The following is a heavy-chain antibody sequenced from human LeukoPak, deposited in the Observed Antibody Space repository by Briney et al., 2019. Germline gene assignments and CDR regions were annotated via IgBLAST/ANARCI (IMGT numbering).Heavy chain of an antibody. J-gene: IGHJ4*02. CDR2: IYPRDGST. CDR3: ATKFDGYRLDY. V-gene: IGHV1-46*01. D-gene: IGHD5-24*01. CDR1: GYTFTSNY. Sequence: ASVKVSCKASGYTFTSNYIHWVRQAPGQGLEWMGMIYPRDGSTSYAQKFQGRVTMTRDTSTSTVYMELSSLRSEDSAVYYCATKFDGYRLDYWGQGTLLTVSS.